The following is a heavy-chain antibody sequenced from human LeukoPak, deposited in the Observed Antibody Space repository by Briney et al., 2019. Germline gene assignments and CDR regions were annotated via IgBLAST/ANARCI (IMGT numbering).Heavy chain of an antibody. Sequence: SGGSLRLSCAASGFTFSSYWMHWVRQAPGKGLVWVSRINSDGSSTSYADSVKGRFTISRDNAKNTLYLQMNSLRAEDTAVYYCASGGVGYGDYNYYFDYWGQGTLVTVSS. CDR1: GFTFSSYW. J-gene: IGHJ4*02. V-gene: IGHV3-74*01. CDR3: ASGGVGYGDYNYYFDY. D-gene: IGHD4-17*01. CDR2: INSDGSST.